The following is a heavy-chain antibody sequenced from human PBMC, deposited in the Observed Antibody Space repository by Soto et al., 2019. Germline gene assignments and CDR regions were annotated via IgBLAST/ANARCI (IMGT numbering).Heavy chain of an antibody. Sequence: QVQLQESGPGLVKPSETLSLTCTVSGGSVSSGSYYWSWIRQPPGKGLEWIGYIYYSGSTNYNPSLKSRVNISVDTSKNQFSLKLSSVTAADTAVYYCARYPFTVTTYAFDIWGQGTMVTVSS. CDR2: IYYSGST. CDR3: ARYPFTVTTYAFDI. D-gene: IGHD4-17*01. V-gene: IGHV4-61*01. CDR1: GGSVSSGSYY. J-gene: IGHJ3*02.